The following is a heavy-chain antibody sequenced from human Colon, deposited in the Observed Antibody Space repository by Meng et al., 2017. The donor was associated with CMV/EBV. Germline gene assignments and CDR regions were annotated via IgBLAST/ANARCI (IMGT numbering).Heavy chain of an antibody. CDR3: ARVSDFWSGYYVP. Sequence: SGGSISSRSSYWGWIRQPPGKGLEWIGSIFYSGSTYYNPSLKSRVTISPDTSTNQFSLRLSSVTAADTAVYYCARVSDFWSGYYVPWGQGTLVTVSS. CDR2: IFYSGST. J-gene: IGHJ5*02. V-gene: IGHV4-39*07. D-gene: IGHD3-3*01. CDR1: GGSISSRSSY.